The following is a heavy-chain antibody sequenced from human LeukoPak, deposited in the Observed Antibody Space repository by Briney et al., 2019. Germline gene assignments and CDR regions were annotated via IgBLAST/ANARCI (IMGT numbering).Heavy chain of an antibody. J-gene: IGHJ4*02. Sequence: GGSLRLSCAASGFTFSSYGMHWVRQAPGKGLEWVAVIWYDGSNKYYADSVKGRFTISRDNSKNTLYLQMNSLRAEDTAVYYCARDIPRYGDYVDWGQGTLVTVSS. V-gene: IGHV3-33*01. CDR2: IWYDGSNK. CDR3: ARDIPRYGDYVD. CDR1: GFTFSSYG. D-gene: IGHD4-17*01.